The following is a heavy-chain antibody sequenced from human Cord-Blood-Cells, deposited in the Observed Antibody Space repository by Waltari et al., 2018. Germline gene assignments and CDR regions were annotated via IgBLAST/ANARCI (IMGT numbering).Heavy chain of an antibody. CDR2: INPNSSGT. V-gene: IGHV1-2*02. Sequence: QVQLGQPGAEVKKPGASVKVARKASGDPVTGSYMAWVRQAPGQGLERMGWINPNSSGTNYAQEFQGRVTMTRDTSISTAYMELSRLRSDDTAVYYCASTYCTNGVCYDAFDIWGQGTMVTVSS. CDR1: GDPVTGSY. CDR3: ASTYCTNGVCYDAFDI. J-gene: IGHJ3*02. D-gene: IGHD2-8*01.